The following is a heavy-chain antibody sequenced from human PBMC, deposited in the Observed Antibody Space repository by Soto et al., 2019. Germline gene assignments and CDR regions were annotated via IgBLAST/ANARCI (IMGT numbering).Heavy chain of an antibody. V-gene: IGHV3-30*03. CDR3: ASGGIPPNI. Sequence: GGSLRLSCAASGFTYSSYGMHWVRQAPGKGLEWVAVISYDGSNKYYADSVKGRFTISRDNSKNTLYLQMNSLRAEDTAVYYCASGGIPPNIWGQGTMVTVS. J-gene: IGHJ3*02. D-gene: IGHD3-16*01. CDR2: ISYDGSNK. CDR1: GFTYSSYG.